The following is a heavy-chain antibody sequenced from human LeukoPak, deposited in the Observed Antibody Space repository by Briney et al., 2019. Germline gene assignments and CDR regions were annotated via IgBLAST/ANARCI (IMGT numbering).Heavy chain of an antibody. Sequence: GGSLRLSCAASGFTFSSYAMSWVRQAPGKGLEWVSAISGSGGSTYYADSVKGRFTISRDNSKNTLYLQMNSLRPEDTAVYYCAKRGGSYIGYFDYWGQGTLVTVSS. CDR3: AKRGGSYIGYFDY. V-gene: IGHV3-23*01. CDR2: ISGSGGST. D-gene: IGHD1-26*01. J-gene: IGHJ4*02. CDR1: GFTFSSYA.